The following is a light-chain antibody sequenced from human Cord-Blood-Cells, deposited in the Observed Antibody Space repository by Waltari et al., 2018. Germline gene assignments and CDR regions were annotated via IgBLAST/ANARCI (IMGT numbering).Light chain of an antibody. J-gene: IGKJ1*01. V-gene: IGKV3-20*01. CDR2: GAS. CDR3: QQYGSSPWT. CDR1: QRVSSSY. Sequence: EIVFTQSPGPLSLSPGERATLSCRASQRVSSSYLAWYQQKPGQAPRLLIYGASSRATGIPDRFSGSGSGTDFTLIISRLEPEDFAVYYCQQYGSSPWTFGQGTKVEIK.